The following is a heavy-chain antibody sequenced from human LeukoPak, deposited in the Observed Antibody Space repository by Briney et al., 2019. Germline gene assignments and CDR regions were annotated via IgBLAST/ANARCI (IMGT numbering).Heavy chain of an antibody. CDR2: ISSSGNTI. V-gene: IGHV3-11*01. D-gene: IGHD1-1*01. CDR1: RFTLSYYY. Sequence: GGSLRLSCAVHRFTLSYYYMSWIRQAPGKGLEWDSYISSSGNTIYYAVSVKGRFTISRDNAKNTLYLQMNSLRAEDTAVYYCARTGSSGTIDYWGQGTLVTVSS. CDR3: ARTGSSGTIDY. J-gene: IGHJ4*02.